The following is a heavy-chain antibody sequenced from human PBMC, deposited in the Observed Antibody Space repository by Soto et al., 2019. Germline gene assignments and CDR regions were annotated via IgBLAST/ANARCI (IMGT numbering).Heavy chain of an antibody. V-gene: IGHV4-4*02. J-gene: IGHJ6*02. CDR2: IHHGGTT. Sequence: SETLSLTCTVSGGSISTSNWWTWVRQSPGKGLEWIGEIHHGGTTNYNPSLKSRVTMSVDRSKNQFSLKLSSVTAADTAVYYCAREGLNYYGLDVWGQGTTVTVSS. CDR3: AREGLNYYGLDV. CDR1: GGSISTSNW.